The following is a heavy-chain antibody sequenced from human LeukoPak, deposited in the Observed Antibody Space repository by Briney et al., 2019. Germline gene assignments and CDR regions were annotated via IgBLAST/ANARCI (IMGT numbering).Heavy chain of an antibody. Sequence: PGRSLRPSCAASGFTFSSYSMNWVRQAPGKGLEWVSYISSSSSTIYYADSVKGRFTISRDNAKNSLYLQMNSLRAEDTAVYYCARDPGRDYYDSSGYSPYGMDVWGQGTTVTVSS. CDR3: ARDPGRDYYDSSGYSPYGMDV. J-gene: IGHJ6*02. CDR2: ISSSSSTI. CDR1: GFTFSSYS. D-gene: IGHD3-22*01. V-gene: IGHV3-48*01.